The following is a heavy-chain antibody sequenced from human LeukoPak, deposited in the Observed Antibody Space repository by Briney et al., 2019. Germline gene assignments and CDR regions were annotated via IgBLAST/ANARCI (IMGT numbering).Heavy chain of an antibody. CDR1: GFTFSSYA. Sequence: PGGSLRLSCAASGFTFSSYAMSWVRQAPGEGLEWVSAISGSGGSTYYADSVKGRFTISRDNSKNTLYLQMNSLRAEDTAVYYCAKDSITIFGVVIIREGYFDYWGQGTLVTVSS. V-gene: IGHV3-23*01. D-gene: IGHD3-3*01. CDR2: ISGSGGST. J-gene: IGHJ4*02. CDR3: AKDSITIFGVVIIREGYFDY.